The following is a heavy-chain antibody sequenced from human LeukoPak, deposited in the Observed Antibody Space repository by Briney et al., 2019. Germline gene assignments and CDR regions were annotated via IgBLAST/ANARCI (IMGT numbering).Heavy chain of an antibody. J-gene: IGHJ4*02. CDR1: GFTFSSSW. D-gene: IGHD6-19*01. CDR3: ASRRPYSSGGHIDY. Sequence: PGGSLRLSCAASGFTFSSSWMSWVRQAPGRGLEWVANIKQDGSDKYYVDSVKGRFTISRDNAKNPLYLQMNSLRAEDTAVYYCASRRPYSSGGHIDYWGQGTLVTVSS. V-gene: IGHV3-7*02. CDR2: IKQDGSDK.